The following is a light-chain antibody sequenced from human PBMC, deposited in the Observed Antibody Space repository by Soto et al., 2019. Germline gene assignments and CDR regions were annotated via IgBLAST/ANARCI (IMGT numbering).Light chain of an antibody. Sequence: DIQMTQSPSSLSASVGDRVTITCQASQDISNYLNWYQKKPGKAPKLLIYDASNLETGVPSRFSGSGSGTDFTFTISSLQPEDIATYYCHQYDNCPFTFGPGTKVDIK. J-gene: IGKJ3*01. CDR1: QDISNY. V-gene: IGKV1-33*01. CDR3: HQYDNCPFT. CDR2: DAS.